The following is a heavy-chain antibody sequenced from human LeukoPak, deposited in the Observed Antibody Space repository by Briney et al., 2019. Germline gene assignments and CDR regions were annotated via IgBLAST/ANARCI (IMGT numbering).Heavy chain of an antibody. CDR2: MNPNSGNT. Sequence: ASVKVSCKASGYTFTSYDIYWVRQATGQGLEWMGWMNPNSGNTGYAQKFQGRVTMTRNTSISTAYMELSSLRSEDTAVYYCARLVVGRQQLVKRKYYYYGMDVWGQGTTVTVSS. V-gene: IGHV1-8*01. J-gene: IGHJ6*02. D-gene: IGHD6-13*01. CDR1: GYTFTSYD. CDR3: ARLVVGRQQLVKRKYYYYGMDV.